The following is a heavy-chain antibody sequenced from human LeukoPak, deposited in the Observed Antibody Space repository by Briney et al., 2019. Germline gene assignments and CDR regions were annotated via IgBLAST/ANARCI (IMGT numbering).Heavy chain of an antibody. CDR1: GFTFSSYS. D-gene: IGHD3-22*01. J-gene: IGHJ4*02. CDR3: ARDGDDSSGYKY. V-gene: IGHV3-21*01. CDR2: ISSSSSYI. Sequence: SGGSLRLSCAASGFTFSSYSMNWVRQAPGKGLEWVSSISSSSSYIYYADSVKGRFTISRDNAKNSLYLQMNSLRAEDTAVYYCARDGDDSSGYKYWGQGTLVTVSS.